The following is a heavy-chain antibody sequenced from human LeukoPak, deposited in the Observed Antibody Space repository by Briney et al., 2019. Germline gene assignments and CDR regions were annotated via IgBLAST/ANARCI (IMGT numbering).Heavy chain of an antibody. V-gene: IGHV1-46*01. CDR1: GYTFTSYY. CDR3: ARCPADIVEDAFDI. J-gene: IGHJ3*02. D-gene: IGHD5-12*01. CDR2: INPSGGST. Sequence: ASVTVSFKASGYTFTSYYMHWVRQAPGQGLEWMGLINPSGGSTSYAQKFQGRVTMTRDTSTSTVYMELSSLRSEDTAVYYCARCPADIVEDAFDIWGQGTMVTVSS.